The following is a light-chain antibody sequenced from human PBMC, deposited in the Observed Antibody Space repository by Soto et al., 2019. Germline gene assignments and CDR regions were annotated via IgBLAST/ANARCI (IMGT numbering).Light chain of an antibody. J-gene: IGLJ1*01. Sequence: QSVLTQPPSASGSPGQSVTISCTGAGTDVGQYNYVSWYQQHPGKAPKLLIHHVSRRPSGVPARFSGSKSGNTASLTVSGLQTEDEADYYCCSYAGDYMFVFGTGTKLTVL. CDR3: CSYAGDYMFV. CDR2: HVS. V-gene: IGLV2-8*01. CDR1: GTDVGQYNY.